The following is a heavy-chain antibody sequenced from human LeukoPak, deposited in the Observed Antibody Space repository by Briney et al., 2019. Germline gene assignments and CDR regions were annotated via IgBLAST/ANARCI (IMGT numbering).Heavy chain of an antibody. J-gene: IGHJ4*02. V-gene: IGHV1-46*01. CDR3: ASGYGSGSYFIALDY. Sequence: SVKVSCKASGYTFTRHYMNWVRQAPGQGLEWMGKINPSSGGTGYAQKFQGRVTMTRDTSTSTVYMELTSLRSEDTAVYYCASGYGSGSYFIALDYWGQGTLVTVSS. CDR1: GYTFTRHY. D-gene: IGHD3-10*01. CDR2: INPSSGGT.